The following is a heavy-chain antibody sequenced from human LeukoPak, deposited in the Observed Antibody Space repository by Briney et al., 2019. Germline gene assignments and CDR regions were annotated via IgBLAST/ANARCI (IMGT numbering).Heavy chain of an antibody. CDR3: ARGAFNYDYVWGSYRGGTPWLLIDY. Sequence: SGGSLRLSCAASGFTFSTYSMNWVRQAPGKGLEWVSYISSSSSTIYYADSVKGRFTISRDNAKNSLYLQMNSLRAEDTAVYYCARGAFNYDYVWGSYRGGTPWLLIDYWGQGTLVTVSS. CDR2: ISSSSSTI. J-gene: IGHJ4*02. CDR1: GFTFSTYS. V-gene: IGHV3-48*01. D-gene: IGHD3-16*02.